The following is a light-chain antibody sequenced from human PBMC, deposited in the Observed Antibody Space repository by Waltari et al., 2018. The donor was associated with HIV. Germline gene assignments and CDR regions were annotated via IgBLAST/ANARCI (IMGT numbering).Light chain of an antibody. CDR2: SNN. Sequence: QSVLAQPPSASGTPGQRVTISCSGSTSNIGGNTVSWYQQLLGTAPKLLIYSNNQRPSGVPYRFPGSTSGTSASLVSSGLQSEDEADYYCAAWDDSLKGGAFGPGTKVTVL. V-gene: IGLV1-44*01. CDR1: TSNIGGNT. CDR3: AAWDDSLKGGA. J-gene: IGLJ1*01.